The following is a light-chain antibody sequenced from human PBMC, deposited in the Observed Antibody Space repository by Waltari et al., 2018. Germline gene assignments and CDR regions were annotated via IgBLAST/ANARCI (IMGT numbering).Light chain of an antibody. CDR1: QSVSRA. J-gene: IGKJ1*01. CDR2: GAS. CDR3: QHYVRLPAT. Sequence: EIVLTQSPGSWSLSPWERATLSFRATQSVSRALAWYQQKPGQAPRILISGASNRATGIPDRFSGSGSGTDFSLTSSSLEPEDFAVYYCQHYVRLPATFGQGTKVEIK. V-gene: IGKV3-20*01.